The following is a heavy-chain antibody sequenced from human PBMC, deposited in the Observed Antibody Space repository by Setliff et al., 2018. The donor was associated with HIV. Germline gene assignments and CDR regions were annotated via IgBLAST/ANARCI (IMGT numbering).Heavy chain of an antibody. CDR3: ARAGQWLFPDAFDI. V-gene: IGHV1-2*04. CDR1: GYTFSGYY. J-gene: IGHJ3*02. CDR2: INLNSGGT. Sequence: ASVKVSCKASGYTFSGYYMHWVRQAPGQGLEWMGWINLNSGGTNYAQKFQGWVTMTRDTSSITAYMQLERLGSDDTAVYYCARAGQWLFPDAFDIWGQGTMVTVSS. D-gene: IGHD6-19*01.